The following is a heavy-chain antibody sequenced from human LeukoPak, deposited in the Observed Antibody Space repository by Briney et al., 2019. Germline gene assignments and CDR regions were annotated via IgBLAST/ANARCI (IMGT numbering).Heavy chain of an antibody. CDR3: ARGVRYYDSSGYSVPAFDI. CDR2: INHSGST. Sequence: SETLSLTCDVYGGSLTGYFWSWIRQPPGKGLEWIGEINHSGSTNYNPSLKSRVTISVDTSKNQFSLKLSSVTAADTAVYYCARGVRYYDSSGYSVPAFDIWGQGTMVTVSS. CDR1: GGSLTGYF. J-gene: IGHJ3*02. D-gene: IGHD3-22*01. V-gene: IGHV4-34*01.